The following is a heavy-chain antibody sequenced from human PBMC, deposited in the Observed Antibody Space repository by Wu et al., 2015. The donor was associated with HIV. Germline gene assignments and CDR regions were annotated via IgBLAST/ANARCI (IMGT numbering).Heavy chain of an antibody. D-gene: IGHD5-24*01. CDR3: ASSSRDRWSLGLPY. Sequence: HVQLFQSGAVMRKPGASVKVSCKVLGNSLNKLSMNWVRQAPGRGLEWMGGFDPEDGKILYAQKFQGRVDMTEDTLTNTAYLVLNTLTSDDTATFYCASSSRDRWSLGLPYWGQGTPVIVAS. CDR1: GNSLNKLS. CDR2: FDPEDGKI. V-gene: IGHV1-24*01. J-gene: IGHJ1*01.